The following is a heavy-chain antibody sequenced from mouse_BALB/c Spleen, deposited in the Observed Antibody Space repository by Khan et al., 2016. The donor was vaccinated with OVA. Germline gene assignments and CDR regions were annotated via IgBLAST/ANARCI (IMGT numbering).Heavy chain of an antibody. CDR2: ILPGSGST. J-gene: IGHJ4*01. CDR1: GYTFSSYW. V-gene: IGHV1-9*01. D-gene: IGHD2-2*01. Sequence: ESGAELMKPGASVKISCKATGYTFSSYWIEWVKQRPGHGLEWIGEILPGSGSTNYNEKFKGKATFTADTSSNTAYMQLSSLTSEDSAVYYCAMYFYYGNDGAMDYWGQGTSVTVSS. CDR3: AMYFYYGNDGAMDY.